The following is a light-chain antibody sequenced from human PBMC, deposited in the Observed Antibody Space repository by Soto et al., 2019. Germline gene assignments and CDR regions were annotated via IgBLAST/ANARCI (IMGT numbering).Light chain of an antibody. Sequence: DIPMTQSPSTLSASLGDRVTITCRANQSISNWLAWYQQIPGKAPKLLISDASSLQSGVPSRFSGSGSGTEFTLTISSLQPDDFATFYCQQYNSSPLTFGGGTKVEIK. J-gene: IGKJ4*01. V-gene: IGKV1-5*01. CDR2: DAS. CDR3: QQYNSSPLT. CDR1: QSISNW.